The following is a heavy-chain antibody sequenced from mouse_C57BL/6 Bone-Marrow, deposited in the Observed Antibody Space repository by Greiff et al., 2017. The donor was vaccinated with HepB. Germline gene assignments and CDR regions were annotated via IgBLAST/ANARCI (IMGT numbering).Heavy chain of an antibody. CDR3: ARHYYGSPYYFDY. V-gene: IGHV2-2*01. J-gene: IGHJ2*01. Sequence: VKLMESGPGLVQPSQSLSITCTVSGFSLTSYGVHWVRQSPGKGLEWLGVIWSGGSTDYNAAFISRLSISKDNSKSQVFFKMNSLQADDTAIYYCARHYYGSPYYFDYWGQGTTLTVSS. CDR1: GFSLTSYG. D-gene: IGHD1-1*01. CDR2: IWSGGST.